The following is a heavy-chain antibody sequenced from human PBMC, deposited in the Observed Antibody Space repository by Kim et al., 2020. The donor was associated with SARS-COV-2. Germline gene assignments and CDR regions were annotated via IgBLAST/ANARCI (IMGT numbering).Heavy chain of an antibody. Sequence: SETLSLTCAVYGGSFSGYYWSWIRQPPGKGLEWIGEINHSGSINYNPSLKSRVTISVDTSKNQFSLKLSSVTAADTAVYYCARIGAMYGDFSFDYWGQGT. CDR2: INHSGSI. D-gene: IGHD4-17*01. J-gene: IGHJ4*02. CDR3: ARIGAMYGDFSFDY. CDR1: GGSFSGYY. V-gene: IGHV4-34*01.